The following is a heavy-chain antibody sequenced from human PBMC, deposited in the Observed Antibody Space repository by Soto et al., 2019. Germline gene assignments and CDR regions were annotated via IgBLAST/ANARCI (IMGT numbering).Heavy chain of an antibody. CDR2: IKQDGSAK. D-gene: IGHD3-10*02. Sequence: EEQLVESGGGLVQPGGSLRLSCAASGFTFSSYWMSWVRQPPGKGLEWVANIKQDGSAKYYVDSVKGRFTLSRDNVKNSVHLQMDSLRAENTAMYFCARDAYVNGGIFDCWGQGTMVTVSS. CDR1: GFTFSSYW. J-gene: IGHJ4*01. CDR3: ARDAYVNGGIFDC. V-gene: IGHV3-7*01.